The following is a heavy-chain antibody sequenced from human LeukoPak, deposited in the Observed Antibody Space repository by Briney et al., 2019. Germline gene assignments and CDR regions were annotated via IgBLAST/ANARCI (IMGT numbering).Heavy chain of an antibody. CDR3: ARSGYYYDSSGLEYYYYYMDV. J-gene: IGHJ6*03. CDR1: GYTFTSFG. CDR2: ISAYNGNT. Sequence: ASVKVSCKASGYTFTSFGISWVRQAPGQGLEWMGWISAYNGNTHYAQKFQGRVTMTADTSTSTAYMELRSLRSDDTAVYYCARSGYYYDSSGLEYYYYYMDVWGKGTTVTISS. V-gene: IGHV1-18*01. D-gene: IGHD3-22*01.